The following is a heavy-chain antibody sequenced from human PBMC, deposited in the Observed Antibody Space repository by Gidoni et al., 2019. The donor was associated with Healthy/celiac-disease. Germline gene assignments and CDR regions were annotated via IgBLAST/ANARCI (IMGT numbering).Heavy chain of an antibody. J-gene: IGHJ2*01. CDR2: IYSVGST. CDR1: GFTVSSNY. D-gene: IGHD1-7*01. V-gene: IGHV3-53*02. Sequence: EVQLVETGGGLSQPAGSLRLSCAAAGFTVSSNYMSWVRQAPGKGLEWVSVIYSVGSTYYADSVKGRFTISRDNSKNTLYLQMNSLRAEDTAVYYCARVSGTTSWYFDLWGRGTLVTVSS. CDR3: ARVSGTTSWYFDL.